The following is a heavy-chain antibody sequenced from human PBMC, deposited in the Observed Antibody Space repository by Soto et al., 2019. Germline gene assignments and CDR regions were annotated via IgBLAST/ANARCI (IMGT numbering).Heavy chain of an antibody. V-gene: IGHV1-69*06. D-gene: IGHD3-22*01. CDR1: GGTFSSYA. CDR3: GGGGSRCYYYDY. Sequence: QVQLVQSGAEVKKPGSSVKVSCKASGGTFSSYAISWVRQAPGQGLEWMGGIIPIFGTANYAQKFQGRVKNTGGKIQRKGHKGVGSLGTEDKGVFFWGGGGSRCYYYDYWGQGTLVTVSS. CDR2: IIPIFGTA. J-gene: IGHJ4*02.